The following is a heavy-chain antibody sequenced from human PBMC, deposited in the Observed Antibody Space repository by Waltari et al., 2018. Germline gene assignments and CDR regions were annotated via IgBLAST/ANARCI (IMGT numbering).Heavy chain of an antibody. Sequence: QVQLQESGPGLVKPSETLSLTCAVAGYSISSGYYWGWLRQPPGKGLEWMGRIYHSGGTYYNPSLKSRVTISVDTSKNQFSLKLSSVTAADTAVYYCARRLGSNGSGSYYNWGQGTLVTVSS. V-gene: IGHV4-38-2*01. D-gene: IGHD3-10*01. J-gene: IGHJ4*02. CDR1: GYSISSGYY. CDR3: ARRLGSNGSGSYYN. CDR2: IYHSGGT.